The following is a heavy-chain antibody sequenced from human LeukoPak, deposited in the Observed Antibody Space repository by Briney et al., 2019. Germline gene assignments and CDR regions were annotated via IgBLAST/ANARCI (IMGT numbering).Heavy chain of an antibody. CDR2: ISGSGGST. D-gene: IGHD6-6*01. J-gene: IGHJ4*02. V-gene: IGHV3-23*01. CDR3: AKVRSIAARSDY. Sequence: GSLRLSCAASGFTFSSYAMSWVRQAPGKGLEWVSAISGSGGSTYYADSVKGRFTISRDNSKNTLYLQMNSLRAEDAAVYYCAKVRSIAARSDYWGQGTLVTVSS. CDR1: GFTFSSYA.